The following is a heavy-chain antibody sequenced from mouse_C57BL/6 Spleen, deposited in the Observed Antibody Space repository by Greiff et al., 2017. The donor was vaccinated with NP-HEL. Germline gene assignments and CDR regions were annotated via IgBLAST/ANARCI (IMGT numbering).Heavy chain of an antibody. J-gene: IGHJ3*01. CDR1: GFTINDDY. CDR3: TTGDNDWVAH. D-gene: IGHD1-3*01. CDR2: IDPADGDT. V-gene: IGHV14-4*01. Sequence: VQLQQSGAELVRPGASVKLSCTASGFTINDDYMHWVKQRPEQGLEWIGWIDPADGDTEYASKFQGKATIAADTSSNTAYLQLSSLTSEDTAVYYCTTGDNDWVAHWGQGTLVTVSA.